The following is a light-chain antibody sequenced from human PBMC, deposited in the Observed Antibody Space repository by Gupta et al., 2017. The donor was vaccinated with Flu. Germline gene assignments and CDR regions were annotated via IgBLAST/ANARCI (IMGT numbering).Light chain of an antibody. Sequence: DIVMTQYPLSLPVTPGAPASISCRSSQSLLHSNGYNYLDWYLQKPGQSPQLLIYLGSNRASGVPDRFSGSGSGTDFTLKISRVEAEDVGVYYCMQSLQTPWTFGQGTKVEIK. J-gene: IGKJ1*01. CDR3: MQSLQTPWT. V-gene: IGKV2-28*01. CDR2: LGS. CDR1: QSLLHSNGYNY.